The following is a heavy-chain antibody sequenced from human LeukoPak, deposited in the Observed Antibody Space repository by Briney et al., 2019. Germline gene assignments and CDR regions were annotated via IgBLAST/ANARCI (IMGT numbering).Heavy chain of an antibody. CDR3: ARTPGGSSGRTNNYDFWSGYLNWFDP. CDR2: ISPIFGTA. J-gene: IGHJ5*02. V-gene: IGHV1-69*05. CDR1: GGTFSSYA. D-gene: IGHD3-3*01. Sequence: ASVKVSCKASGGTFSSYAISWVRQAPGQGLEWMGGISPIFGTANYAQKFQGRVTITTDESTSTAYMELSSLRSEDTTVYYCARTPGGSSGRTNNYDFWSGYLNWFDPWGQGTLVTVSS.